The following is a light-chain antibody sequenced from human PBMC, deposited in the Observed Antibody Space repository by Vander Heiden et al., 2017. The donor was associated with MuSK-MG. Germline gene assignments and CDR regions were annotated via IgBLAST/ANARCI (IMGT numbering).Light chain of an antibody. Sequence: DIQMTQSPSSLSASVGDRVTITCRASQGISQYLSWFLQKPGEAPKLLIYAASDLQTGVPSRFSGRGSGTIFTLTISRLQPEDSATYYCRRSDDAGVTFGPGTKVEIK. J-gene: IGKJ1*01. CDR3: RRSDDAGVT. V-gene: IGKV1-39*01. CDR1: QGISQY. CDR2: AAS.